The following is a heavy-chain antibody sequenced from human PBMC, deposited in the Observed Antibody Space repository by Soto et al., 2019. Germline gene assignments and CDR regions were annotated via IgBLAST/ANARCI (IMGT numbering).Heavy chain of an antibody. J-gene: IGHJ4*02. CDR1: GYSFTSSW. Sequence: GESLKISCKGSGYSFTSSWIGCVRQMPGKGLEWMGIIYPGDSDTRYSPSFQGQVTISADKSISTAYLQWSSLKASDTAMYYCARRGIWFGEYTFFDYWGKGTLVTVP. CDR3: ARRGIWFGEYTFFDY. D-gene: IGHD3-10*01. V-gene: IGHV5-51*01. CDR2: IYPGDSDT.